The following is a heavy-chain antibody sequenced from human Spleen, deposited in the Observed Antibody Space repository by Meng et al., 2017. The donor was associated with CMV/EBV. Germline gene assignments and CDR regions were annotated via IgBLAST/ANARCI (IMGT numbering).Heavy chain of an antibody. CDR2: ISSSSTYI. V-gene: IGHV3-21*01. D-gene: IGHD6-13*01. CDR3: ARDLSNSWYDY. Sequence: GESLKISCAASGFTFSSYEMNWVRQAPGKGLEWVSCISSSSTYIYYADSVKGRFTISRDNAKNSLYLQMNGLRAEDTAVYFCARDLSNSWYDYWGQGTLVTVSS. J-gene: IGHJ4*02. CDR1: GFTFSSYE.